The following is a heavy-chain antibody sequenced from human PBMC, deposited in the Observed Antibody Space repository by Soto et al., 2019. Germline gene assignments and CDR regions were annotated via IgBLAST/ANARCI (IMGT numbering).Heavy chain of an antibody. D-gene: IGHD1-26*01. V-gene: IGHV1-69*01. CDR3: ARDKAKYSGSYYWFDP. CDR1: GGTFSSYA. Sequence: QVQLVQSGAEVQKPGSSVKVSCKASGGTFSSYAISWVRQAPGQGLEWMGGIIPIFGTANYAQKFQGRVTITADESTSTAYMELSSLRSEDTAVHYCARDKAKYSGSYYWFDPWGQGTLVTVSS. CDR2: IIPIFGTA. J-gene: IGHJ5*02.